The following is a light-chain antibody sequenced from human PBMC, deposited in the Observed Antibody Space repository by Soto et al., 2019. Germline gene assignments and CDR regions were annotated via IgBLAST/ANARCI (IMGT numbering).Light chain of an antibody. J-gene: IGKJ2*01. V-gene: IGKV3-11*01. CDR1: QSVSNY. CDR2: DAS. Sequence: EIVLTQSPATLSVSPGERATLSCRASQSVSNYLAWYQQKPGQAPRLLIYDASNRATGVPARLSGSGSGTDFTLVISSLEPEDFAVYYCQKGGTFGQGTKLEIK. CDR3: QKGGT.